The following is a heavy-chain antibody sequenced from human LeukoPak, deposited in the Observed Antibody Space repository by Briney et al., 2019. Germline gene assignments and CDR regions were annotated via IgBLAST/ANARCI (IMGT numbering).Heavy chain of an antibody. CDR2: IYYSGST. J-gene: IGHJ4*02. D-gene: IGHD2-21*02. CDR3: AREGDASDFDY. Sequence: PSETLSLTCTVSGGSISSYYWSWIRQPPGKGLEWIGYIYYSGSTNYNPSLKSRVTISVDTSKNQFSLKLSSVTAADTAVYYCAREGDASDFDYWGQGTLVTVSS. V-gene: IGHV4-59*12. CDR1: GGSISSYY.